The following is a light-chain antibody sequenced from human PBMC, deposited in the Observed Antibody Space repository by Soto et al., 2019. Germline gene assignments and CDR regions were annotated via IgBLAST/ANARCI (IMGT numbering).Light chain of an antibody. CDR1: SSDVGGYNY. Sequence: QSALTQPASVSGSPGQSITISCTGTSSDVGGYNYVSWYQHYPGKAPKFIIYEVFNRPSGVSNRFSGSSSGNTASLTISGLQAEDEAEYYCNSYTSSSPFVFGTGTKLTVL. CDR3: NSYTSSSPFV. J-gene: IGLJ1*01. CDR2: EVF. V-gene: IGLV2-14*01.